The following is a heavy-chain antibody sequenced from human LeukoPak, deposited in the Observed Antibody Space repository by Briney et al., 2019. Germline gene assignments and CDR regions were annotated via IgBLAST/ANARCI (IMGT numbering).Heavy chain of an antibody. Sequence: SETLSLTCAVYGGSFSGYYWSWIRQPPGKGLGWIGEINHGGSTNYNPSLKSRVTISVDTSKNQFSPKLSSVTAADTAVYYCARAAGVTFPFDYWGQGTLVTVSS. V-gene: IGHV4-34*01. D-gene: IGHD3-16*01. CDR3: ARAAGVTFPFDY. J-gene: IGHJ4*02. CDR2: INHGGST. CDR1: GGSFSGYY.